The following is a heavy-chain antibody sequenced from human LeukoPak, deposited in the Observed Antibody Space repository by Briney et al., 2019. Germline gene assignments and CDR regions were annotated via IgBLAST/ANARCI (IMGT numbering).Heavy chain of an antibody. CDR3: AGVGELSLFDC. CDR1: GGSFSGYY. J-gene: IGHJ4*02. Sequence: SETLSLTCAVYGGSFSGYYWSWIRQPPGKGLEWIGEINHSGSTNYNPSLKSRVTISVDTSKNQFSLKLSSVTAADTAVYYCAGVGELSLFDCWGQGTLVTVSS. D-gene: IGHD3-16*02. V-gene: IGHV4-34*01. CDR2: INHSGST.